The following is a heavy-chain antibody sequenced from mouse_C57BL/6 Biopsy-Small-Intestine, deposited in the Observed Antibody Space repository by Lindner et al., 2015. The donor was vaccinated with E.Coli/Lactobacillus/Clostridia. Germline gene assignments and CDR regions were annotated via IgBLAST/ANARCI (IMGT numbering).Heavy chain of an antibody. V-gene: IGHV1-9*01. CDR3: ARGWTRSMDF. D-gene: IGHD2-13*01. CDR1: GYTFTGYW. J-gene: IGHJ4*01. Sequence: VQLQESGAELMKPGASVKLSCKATGYTFTGYWIEWIKQRPGHGLEWIGEILPGSGSTNHNEKLKGKATFTADTSSNTASMQLSSLTTEDSAFYYCARGWTRSMDFWGQGTSVTVSS. CDR2: ILPGSGST.